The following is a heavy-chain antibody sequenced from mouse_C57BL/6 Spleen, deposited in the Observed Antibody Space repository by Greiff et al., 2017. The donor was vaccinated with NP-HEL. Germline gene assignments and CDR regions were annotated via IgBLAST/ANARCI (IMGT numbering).Heavy chain of an antibody. CDR1: GSTFPSYW. J-gene: IGHJ2*01. V-gene: IGHV1-50*01. CDR3: AGNWGY. D-gene: IGHD4-1*01. CDR2: IDPSDSYT. Sequence: VQLQQPGAELVKPGASVKLSCKASGSTFPSYWMQWVKQRPGQGLEWIGEIDPSDSYTNYNQKFKGKATLTVDTSSSTAYMQLSSLTSEDSAVYYCAGNWGYWGQGTTLTVSS.